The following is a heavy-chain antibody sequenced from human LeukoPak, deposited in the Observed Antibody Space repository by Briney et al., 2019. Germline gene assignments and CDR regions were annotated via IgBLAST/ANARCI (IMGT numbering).Heavy chain of an antibody. D-gene: IGHD3-10*01. J-gene: IGHJ4*02. CDR1: GFTFSSYA. V-gene: IGHV3-23*01. Sequence: GGPLRLSCAASGFTFSSYAMSWVRQAPGKGLEWVSAISGSGGSTYYADSVKGRFTISRDNSKNTLYLQMNSLRAEDTAVYYCAKDHLGYYGSGSYYYFDYWGQGTLVTVSS. CDR3: AKDHLGYYGSGSYYYFDY. CDR2: ISGSGGST.